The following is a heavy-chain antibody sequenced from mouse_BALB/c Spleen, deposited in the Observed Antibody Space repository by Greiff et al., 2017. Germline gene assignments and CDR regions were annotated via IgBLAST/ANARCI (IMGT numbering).Heavy chain of an antibody. D-gene: IGHD2-3*01. J-gene: IGHJ2*01. CDR3: ARKLDGYYVDYFDY. CDR2: INPYNDGT. CDR1: GYTFTSYV. Sequence: EVQLQQSGPELVKPGASVKMSCKASGYTFTSYVMHWVKQKPGQGLEWIGYINPYNDGTKYNEKFKGKATLTSDKSSSTAYMELSSLTSEDSAVYYGARKLDGYYVDYFDYWGQGTTLTVSS. V-gene: IGHV1-14*01.